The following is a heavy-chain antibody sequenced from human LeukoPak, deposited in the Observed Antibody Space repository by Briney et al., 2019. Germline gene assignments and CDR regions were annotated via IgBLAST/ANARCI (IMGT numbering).Heavy chain of an antibody. V-gene: IGHV3-30*18. CDR1: GFTFSSYG. CDR3: AKVRRTPRPGAFDY. J-gene: IGHJ4*02. D-gene: IGHD2-15*01. Sequence: GGSLRLSCAASGFTFSSYGMHWVRQAPGKGLEWVAVISYDGSNKYYADSVKGRFTISRDNSKNTLYLQMNSLRAEDTAVYYCAKVRRTPRPGAFDYWGQGTLVTVSS. CDR2: ISYDGSNK.